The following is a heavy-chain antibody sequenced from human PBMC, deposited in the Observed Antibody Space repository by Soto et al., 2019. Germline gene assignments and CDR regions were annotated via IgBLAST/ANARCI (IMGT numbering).Heavy chain of an antibody. CDR3: ARDWAGEDIVVVNSRETTSSFDY. CDR1: GGSFSGYY. Sequence: SETLSLACAVYGGSFSGYYWSWIRQPPGEGLEWSGEINHSGSTNYNPSLKSRVTISVDTSKNQFSLKLSSVTAADTAVYYCARDWAGEDIVVVNSRETTSSFDYWGQGTLVTVSS. V-gene: IGHV4-34*01. D-gene: IGHD2-15*01. J-gene: IGHJ4*02. CDR2: INHSGST.